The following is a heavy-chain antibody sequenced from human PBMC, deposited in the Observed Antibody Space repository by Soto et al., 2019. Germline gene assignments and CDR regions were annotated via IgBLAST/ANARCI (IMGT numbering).Heavy chain of an antibody. CDR3: ARDSPPAYCGGDCYSAFDY. CDR2: IIPILGIA. J-gene: IGHJ4*02. CDR1: GGTFSSYT. V-gene: IGHV1-69*04. D-gene: IGHD2-21*02. Sequence: EASVKVSCKASGGTFSSYTISWVRQAPGQGLEWMGRIIPILGIANYAQKFQGRVTITADKSTSTAYMELSSLRSEDTAVYYCARDSPPAYCGGDCYSAFDYWGQGTLVTVSS.